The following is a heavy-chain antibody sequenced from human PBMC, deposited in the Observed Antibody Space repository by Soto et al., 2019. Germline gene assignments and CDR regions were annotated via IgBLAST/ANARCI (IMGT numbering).Heavy chain of an antibody. D-gene: IGHD5-18*01. CDR2: IYYSGST. J-gene: IGHJ4*02. CDR3: ARDNGYSYGYTLDH. CDR1: GASISNSY. Sequence: SETLSLTCAVSGASISNSYWSWIRQPPGKRLEWIGHIYYSGSTNYNPSLKSRVTISVDTSKNQFSLKLSFVTAADTAVYYCARDNGYSYGYTLDHWGQGTLVTVS. V-gene: IGHV4-59*01.